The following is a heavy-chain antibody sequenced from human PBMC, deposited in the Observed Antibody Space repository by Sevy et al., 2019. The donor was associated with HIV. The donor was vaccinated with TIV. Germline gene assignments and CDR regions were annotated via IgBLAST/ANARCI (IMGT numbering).Heavy chain of an antibody. CDR2: IYPDDSDT. D-gene: IGHD3-22*01. J-gene: IGHJ4*01. CDR3: ATSRSGYFDGSGYYIY. CDR1: GYSFTSHW. V-gene: IGHV5-51*01. Sequence: PGESLKISCQGSGYSFTSHWIAWVRQMPGKGLEWMGIIYPDDSDTRYSPSFQGQVTFSADKSIFTAYLQWSSLKASDTAIYYCATSRSGYFDGSGYYIYWGQGTQVTVSS.